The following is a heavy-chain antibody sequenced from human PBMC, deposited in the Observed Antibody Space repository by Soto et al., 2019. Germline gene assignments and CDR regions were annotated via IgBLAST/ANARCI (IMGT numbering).Heavy chain of an antibody. CDR3: WTEGGVGYGSSGGAF. V-gene: IGHV3-33*01. CDR1: GVSFSTYG. J-gene: IGHJ4*02. D-gene: IGHD6-19*01. Sequence: QVQLGESGGGLVQPGRYLRLSCVASGVSFSTYGMHWVRQAPGKGLEWVASIWHDGIYKFHSDAVKGRFAISRDNSTNSLYLPMNTRTADDTAVYYCWTEGGVGYGSSGGAFWGQGTLVTVSS. CDR2: IWHDGIYK.